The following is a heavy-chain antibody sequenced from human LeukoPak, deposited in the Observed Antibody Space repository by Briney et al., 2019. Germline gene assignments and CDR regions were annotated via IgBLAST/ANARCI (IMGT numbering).Heavy chain of an antibody. Sequence: GGSLRLSCTASGFTFSNYWMTWIRQAPGKGLEWVANIKQGGIEKYYVDSVEGRFTVSRDNSKNSLFLQIESLRAADTAVYYCATCSSGYYCDHFQTWGQGSLVTVSS. D-gene: IGHD3-22*01. CDR3: ATCSSGYYCDHFQT. V-gene: IGHV3-7*01. J-gene: IGHJ1*01. CDR2: IKQGGIEK. CDR1: GFTFSNYW.